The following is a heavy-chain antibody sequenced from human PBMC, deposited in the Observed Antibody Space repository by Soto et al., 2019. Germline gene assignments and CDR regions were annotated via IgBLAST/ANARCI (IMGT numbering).Heavy chain of an antibody. V-gene: IGHV3-7*01. CDR1: GFTFSSYW. Sequence: PGGSLTLSCAASGFTFSSYWMSWVRQAPGKGLEWVANIKQDGGEKYYVDSVKARFTIFRDNAKNSLYLQMNSLSAEDTVVYYNARSPGGVLVCCWGQGPLVTVSS. D-gene: IGHD2-8*02. J-gene: IGHJ4*02. CDR3: ARSPGGVLVCC. CDR2: IKQDGGEK.